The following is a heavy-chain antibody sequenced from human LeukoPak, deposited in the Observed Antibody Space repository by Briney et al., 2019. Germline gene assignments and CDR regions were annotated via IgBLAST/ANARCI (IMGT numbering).Heavy chain of an antibody. V-gene: IGHV1-2*02. CDR2: INPNSGGT. Sequence: ASVKVSCKASGYTFTGYYMHWVRQAPGQGLEWMGWINPNSGGTNYAQKFQGRVTMTRDTSISTAYMELSRLRSDDTAVYYCPRALGSTSCPTYYWGQGTLVTVSS. D-gene: IGHD2-2*01. J-gene: IGHJ4*02. CDR1: GYTFTGYY. CDR3: PRALGSTSCPTYY.